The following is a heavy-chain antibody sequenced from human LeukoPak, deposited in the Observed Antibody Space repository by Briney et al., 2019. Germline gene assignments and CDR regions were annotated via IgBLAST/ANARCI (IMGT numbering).Heavy chain of an antibody. V-gene: IGHV3-13*01. J-gene: IGHJ3*02. Sequence: PGGSLRLSCAASGFTFSSYDMHWVRQATGRGLEWVSAIGTAGDTYYPGSVKGRFTISRENAKNSLYLQMNSLRAGDTAVYYCARATYYYDSSGYSGVAFDIWGQGTMVTVSS. CDR2: IGTAGDT. D-gene: IGHD3-22*01. CDR1: GFTFSSYD. CDR3: ARATYYYDSSGYSGVAFDI.